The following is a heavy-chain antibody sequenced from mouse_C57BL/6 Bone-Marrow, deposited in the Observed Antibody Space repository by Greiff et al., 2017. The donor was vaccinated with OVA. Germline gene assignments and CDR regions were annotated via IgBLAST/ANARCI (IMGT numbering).Heavy chain of an antibody. J-gene: IGHJ1*03. V-gene: IGHV7-1*01. D-gene: IGHD3-3*01. Sequence: EVKLVESGGGLVQSGRSLRLSCATSGFTFSDFYMEWVRQAPGKGLEWIAASRNKANDYTTEYSASVKGRFIVSRDTSQSILYLQMNALRAEDTAIYYCARDAHGDPTSYWYFDVWGTGTTVTVSS. CDR3: ARDAHGDPTSYWYFDV. CDR2: SRNKANDYTT. CDR1: GFTFSDFY.